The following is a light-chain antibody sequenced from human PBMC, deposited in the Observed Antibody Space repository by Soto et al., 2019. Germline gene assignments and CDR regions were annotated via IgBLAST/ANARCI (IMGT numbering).Light chain of an antibody. CDR2: EVS. CDR1: SSDIGDYNY. CDR3: SSYSSSTSFL. V-gene: IGLV2-14*01. J-gene: IGLJ1*01. Sequence: QSALTQPASVSGSPGQSITISCTGTSSDIGDYNYVSWYQQHPGKAPKVMIYEVSNRPSGISDRFSGSKSGNTASLTISGLQAEDEAEYYCSSYSSSTSFLFGTGTKLTVL.